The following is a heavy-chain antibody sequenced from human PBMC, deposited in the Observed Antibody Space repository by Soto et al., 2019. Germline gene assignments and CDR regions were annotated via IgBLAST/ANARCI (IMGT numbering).Heavy chain of an antibody. Sequence: ETLSLTCPVSGGSISSYYWSWIRQPPGKGLEWIGNIYYSGSANYKPSLKSRVTISVDTSKNQFSLKLSSVTAADTAVYYCASSATDYYYDSSGFENWGQGALVTVSS. CDR1: GGSISSYY. CDR3: ASSATDYYYDSSGFEN. CDR2: IYYSGSA. J-gene: IGHJ4*02. D-gene: IGHD3-22*01. V-gene: IGHV4-59*01.